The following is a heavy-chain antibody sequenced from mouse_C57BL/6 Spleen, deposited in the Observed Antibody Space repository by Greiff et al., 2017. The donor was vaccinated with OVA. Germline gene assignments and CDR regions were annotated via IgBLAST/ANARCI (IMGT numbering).Heavy chain of an antibody. CDR2: INPSSGYT. V-gene: IGHV1-4*01. CDR1: GYTFTSYT. J-gene: IGHJ4*01. CDR3: ARSDYDGYYVGAMDY. D-gene: IGHD2-3*01. Sequence: QVQLQQSGAELARPGASVKMSCKASGYTFTSYTMHWVKQRPGPGLEWIGYINPSSGYTKYNQKFKDKATLTADKSSSTAYMQLSSLTSEDSAVYYCARSDYDGYYVGAMDYWGQGTSVTVSS.